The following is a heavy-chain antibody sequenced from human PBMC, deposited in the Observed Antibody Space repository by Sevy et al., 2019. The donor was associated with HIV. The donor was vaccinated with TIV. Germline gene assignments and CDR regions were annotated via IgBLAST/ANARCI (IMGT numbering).Heavy chain of an antibody. CDR2: INWNSVSI. V-gene: IGHV3-9*01. J-gene: IGHJ6*02. Sequence: GGSQRLSCAASGFTFDHHAMYWVRQAPGKGLEWVSGINWNSVSIGYAESVKGRFTISRDNAKNSLYLHLNSLRADDTALYYCAREGLAPYGYGADVWGQGTAVTVSS. D-gene: IGHD3-10*01. CDR1: GFTFDHHA. CDR3: AREGLAPYGYGADV.